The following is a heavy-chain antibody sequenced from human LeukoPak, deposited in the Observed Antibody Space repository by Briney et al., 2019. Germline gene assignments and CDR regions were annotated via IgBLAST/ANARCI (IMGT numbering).Heavy chain of an antibody. D-gene: IGHD3-22*01. CDR3: ARGCDDSSGYYQYYFDY. Sequence: PSETLSLTCAVYGGSFSGYYWSWIRQPPGKGLEWIGEINHSGSTNYNPSLKSRATISVGTSKNQFSLKLSSVTAADTAVYYCARGCDDSSGYYQYYFDYWGQGTLVTVSS. J-gene: IGHJ4*02. CDR1: GGSFSGYY. CDR2: INHSGST. V-gene: IGHV4-34*01.